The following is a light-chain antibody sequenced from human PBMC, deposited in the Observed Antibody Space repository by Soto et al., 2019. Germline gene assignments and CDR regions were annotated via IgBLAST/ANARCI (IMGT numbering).Light chain of an antibody. Sequence: EIVLTQSPATLSLSPGERATLSCRASQTVSSSLAWYQQQPGQAPRLLIYEVSNRATGIPARFSGSGSGADFTLTSSSLEPGDFALYYCQQHINWPLTFGGGTKV. J-gene: IGKJ4*01. CDR1: QTVSSS. CDR2: EVS. CDR3: QQHINWPLT. V-gene: IGKV3-11*01.